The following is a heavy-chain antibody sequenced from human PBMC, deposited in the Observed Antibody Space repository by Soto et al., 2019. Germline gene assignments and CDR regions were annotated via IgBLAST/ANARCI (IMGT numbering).Heavy chain of an antibody. CDR1: GYTFTSYD. D-gene: IGHD2-15*01. Sequence: ASVKVSCKASGYTFTSYDINWVRQATGQGLEWMGWMNPNSGNAGYAQKFQGRVTMTRNTSISTAYLELTSLRSDGTAVYYCEKCSGGSCYCGFWFEPWGQGTRVTVSS. V-gene: IGHV1-8*01. CDR3: EKCSGGSCYCGFWFEP. J-gene: IGHJ5*02. CDR2: MNPNSGNA.